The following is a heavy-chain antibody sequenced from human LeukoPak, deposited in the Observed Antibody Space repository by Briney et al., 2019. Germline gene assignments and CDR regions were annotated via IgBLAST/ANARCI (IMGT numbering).Heavy chain of an antibody. CDR2: IIPMFGTA. CDR1: GGTFSSYA. J-gene: IGHJ4*02. V-gene: IGHV1-69*13. Sequence: GASVKVSCKASGGTFSSYAISWVRQAPGQGLEWMGGIIPMFGTANYAQKFQGRVTITADESTSTAYMELSSLRSEDTAVYYCASFPPKYGSGSYSFDYWGQGTLVTVSS. D-gene: IGHD3-10*01. CDR3: ASFPPKYGSGSYSFDY.